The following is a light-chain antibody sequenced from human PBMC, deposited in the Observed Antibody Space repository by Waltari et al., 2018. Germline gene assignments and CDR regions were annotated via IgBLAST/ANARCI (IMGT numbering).Light chain of an antibody. Sequence: QSALTQPASVSGSPGQSITISCTATRSDVGAYNYVYWSRKHPGTAPKLLVFDVSHRPSVVSNRFSVSKSGNTASLTISGLQAEDEADYYWSSYTTSSTVVFGGGTKLTVL. V-gene: IGLV2-14*03. CDR1: RSDVGAYNY. CDR2: DVS. J-gene: IGLJ2*01. CDR3: SSYTTSSTVV.